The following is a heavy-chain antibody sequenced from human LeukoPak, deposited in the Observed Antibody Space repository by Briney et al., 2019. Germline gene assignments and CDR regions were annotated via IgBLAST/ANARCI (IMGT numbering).Heavy chain of an antibody. D-gene: IGHD3-22*01. Sequence: PSQTLSLTCTVSGGSISSGGYYWSWIRRPPGKGLEWIGYIYYSGSTNYNPSLKSLVTISVDTSKNQFSLKLSSVTAADTAVYCCARQSGDYDSSGYYPNWFDPWGQGTLVTVSS. V-gene: IGHV4-61*08. CDR1: GGSISSGGYY. CDR2: IYYSGST. CDR3: ARQSGDYDSSGYYPNWFDP. J-gene: IGHJ5*02.